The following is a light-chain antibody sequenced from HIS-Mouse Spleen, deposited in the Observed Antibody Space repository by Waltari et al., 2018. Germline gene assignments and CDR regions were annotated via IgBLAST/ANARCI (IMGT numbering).Light chain of an antibody. CDR3: QQYVNLRGFT. CDR1: QDISNY. CDR2: DAS. J-gene: IGKJ3*01. V-gene: IGKV1-33*01. Sequence: DIQMTQSPSSLSASVGDRVTITCQASQDISNYLNWYQQKPGKAPKLLIYDASNLETGVPSRFSGSGSGTDFTFTISSLQPEDIATYYCQQYVNLRGFTFGPGTKVDIK.